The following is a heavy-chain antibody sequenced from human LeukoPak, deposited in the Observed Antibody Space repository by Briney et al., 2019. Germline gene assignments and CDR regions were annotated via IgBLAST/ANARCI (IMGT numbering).Heavy chain of an antibody. Sequence: SETLSLTCAVYGGSFSGYYWSWIRQPPGKGLEWIGEINHSGSTNYNPSLKSRVTISVDTSKNQFSLKLSSVTAADTAVYYCARLSLRFLEWLYLDYWGQGTLVTVSS. V-gene: IGHV4-34*01. J-gene: IGHJ4*02. CDR2: INHSGST. CDR1: GGSFSGYY. D-gene: IGHD3-3*01. CDR3: ARLSLRFLEWLYLDY.